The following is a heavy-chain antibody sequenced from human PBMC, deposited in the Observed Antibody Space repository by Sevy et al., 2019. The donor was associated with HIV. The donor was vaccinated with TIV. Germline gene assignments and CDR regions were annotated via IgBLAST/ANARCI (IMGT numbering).Heavy chain of an antibody. Sequence: GGSLRLSCAASGFTFSTYSMNWVRRAPGKGLEWVSSVSSSSTYIYYADSVKGRFTISRDNAQNSMWLQMNSLRAEDTAVYYCARDLCTGGVCPRWGYYYYGMDVWGQGTTVTVSS. CDR1: GFTFSTYS. J-gene: IGHJ6*02. CDR3: ARDLCTGGVCPRWGYYYYGMDV. D-gene: IGHD2-8*02. V-gene: IGHV3-21*01. CDR2: VSSSSTYI.